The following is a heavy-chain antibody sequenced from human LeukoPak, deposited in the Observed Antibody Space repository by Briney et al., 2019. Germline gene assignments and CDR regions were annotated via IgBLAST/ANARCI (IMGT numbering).Heavy chain of an antibody. J-gene: IGHJ4*02. CDR2: VNHSGST. D-gene: IGHD4/OR15-4a*01. CDR1: VGSFSGYS. CDR3: ARGCPNALDYYYLDY. V-gene: IGHV4-34*01. Sequence: PSETLSLTCAVYVGSFSGYSWTWIHQPPGKGLEWIGEVNHSGSTNYNPSLKSRVTISVDTSKNQFSLKLSSVTAADTAMYYCARGCPNALDYYYLDYWGQGNLVTVSS.